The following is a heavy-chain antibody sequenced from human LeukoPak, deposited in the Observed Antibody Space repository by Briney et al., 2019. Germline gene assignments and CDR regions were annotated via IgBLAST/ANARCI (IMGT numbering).Heavy chain of an antibody. CDR3: AREEYSSSSVFDY. D-gene: IGHD6-6*01. CDR2: ISYDGSNK. V-gene: IGHV3-30-3*01. Sequence: GGSLRLSCAASGFTFSSYAVHWVRQAPGRGLEWVAVISYDGSNKYYADSVKGRFTISRDNSKNTLYLQMNSLRAEDTAVYYCAREEYSSSSVFDYWGQGTLVTVSS. J-gene: IGHJ4*02. CDR1: GFTFSSYA.